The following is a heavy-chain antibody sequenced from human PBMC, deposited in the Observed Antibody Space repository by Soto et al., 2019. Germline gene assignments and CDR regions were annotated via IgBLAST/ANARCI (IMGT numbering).Heavy chain of an antibody. CDR2: IYYTGGT. V-gene: IGHV4-59*08. Sequence: ASETLSLTCSVSGGAISGYYWGWIRQPPGEGLEWIGNIYYTGGTNYNPSLKSRVTISVDTSKKQFSLKLSSLSAADTAVYYCARLLYSSGWYGVIDYWGQGTLVTVSS. J-gene: IGHJ4*02. CDR3: ARLLYSSGWYGVIDY. D-gene: IGHD6-19*01. CDR1: GGAISGYY.